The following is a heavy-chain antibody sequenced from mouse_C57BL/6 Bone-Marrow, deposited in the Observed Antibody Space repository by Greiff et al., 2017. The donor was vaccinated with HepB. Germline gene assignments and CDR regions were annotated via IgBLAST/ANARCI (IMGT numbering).Heavy chain of an antibody. J-gene: IGHJ2*01. CDR3: ARTWGLDY. D-gene: IGHD4-1*01. Sequence: VQLQQSGPELVKPGASVKISCKASGYAFSSSWMNWVKQRPGKGLEWIGRIYPGDGDTNYNGKFKGKATLTADKSSSTAYMQLSSLTSEDSAVYFCARTWGLDYWGQGTTLTVSS. CDR2: IYPGDGDT. CDR1: GYAFSSSW. V-gene: IGHV1-82*01.